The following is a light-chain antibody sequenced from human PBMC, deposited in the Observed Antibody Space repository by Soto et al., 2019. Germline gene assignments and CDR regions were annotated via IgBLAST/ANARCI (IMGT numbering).Light chain of an antibody. CDR2: SAS. V-gene: IGKV3-20*01. J-gene: IGKJ3*01. Sequence: LAPGERASLSCRASRTVDGNYLAWYHQKPGQPPRLPIHSASTRAPGIPDRFSASGAGTDFTLTISRLEPEDSAVYYCQQYSASPRTFGPGTKVDIK. CDR3: QQYSASPRT. CDR1: RTVDGNY.